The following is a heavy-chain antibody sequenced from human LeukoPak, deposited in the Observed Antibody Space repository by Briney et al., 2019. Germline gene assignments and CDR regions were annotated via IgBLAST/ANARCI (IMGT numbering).Heavy chain of an antibody. J-gene: IGHJ4*02. V-gene: IGHV1-46*01. CDR1: GYTFTSYY. D-gene: IGHD2-15*01. CDR3: ARDPPACSGGSCYSVNYFDY. Sequence: ASVKVSCKASGYTFTSYYIHWVRQAPGQGLEWMGIINPSGGSTRYAQKFQGRVTRTRDMSTSTVYMALSSLRSEDTAVYYCARDPPACSGGSCYSVNYFDYWGQGTLVTVSS. CDR2: INPSGGST.